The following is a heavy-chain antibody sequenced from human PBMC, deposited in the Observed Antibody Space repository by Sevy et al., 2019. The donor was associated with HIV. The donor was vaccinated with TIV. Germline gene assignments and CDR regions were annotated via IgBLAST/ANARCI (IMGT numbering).Heavy chain of an antibody. CDR3: ARELYYYDSSGYFFFDY. J-gene: IGHJ4*02. V-gene: IGHV4-4*07. D-gene: IGHD3-22*01. Sequence: SETLSLTCTVSGGSISSYYWSWIRQPAGKGLEWIGRIYTSGSTNYNPSLKSRVTMSVDTSKNQFSLKLSSVTAADTAVYYCARELYYYDSSGYFFFDYWGQGTLDTVSS. CDR2: IYTSGST. CDR1: GGSISSYY.